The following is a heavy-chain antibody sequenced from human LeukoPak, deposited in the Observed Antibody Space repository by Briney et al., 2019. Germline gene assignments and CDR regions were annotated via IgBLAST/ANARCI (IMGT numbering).Heavy chain of an antibody. CDR2: ISAYNGNT. D-gene: IGHD3-9*01. J-gene: IGHJ5*02. Sequence: ASVKVSCKASGYTFTSYGMSWVRQAPGQGVEWMGWISAYNGNTYYAQKLQGRVTMTTDTSTSTAYMELRSLRSDDTAVCYCARDMALGIRYFDWFRGSESWFDPWGQGTRVIVSA. CDR1: GYTFTSYG. V-gene: IGHV1-18*01. CDR3: ARDMALGIRYFDWFRGSESWFDP.